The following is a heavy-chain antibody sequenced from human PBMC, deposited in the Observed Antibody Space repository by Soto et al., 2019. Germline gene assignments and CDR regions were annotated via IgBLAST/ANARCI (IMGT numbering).Heavy chain of an antibody. D-gene: IGHD1-26*01. CDR1: GFTVSSNY. CDR3: ARGAIVGVNDVFDV. CDR2: ISYDGTNQ. J-gene: IGHJ3*01. V-gene: IGHV3-30*14. Sequence: GGSLRLSCAASGFTVSSNYMHWVRQAPGQGLEWVAVISYDGTNQYYADSVKGRFIISRDNSNNTLSLQMHSLKSEDTAVYFCARGAIVGVNDVFDVWGQGTMVTVSS.